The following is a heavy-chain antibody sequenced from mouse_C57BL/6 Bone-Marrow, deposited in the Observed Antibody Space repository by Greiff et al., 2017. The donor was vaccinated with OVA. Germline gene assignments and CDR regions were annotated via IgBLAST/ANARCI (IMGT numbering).Heavy chain of an antibody. CDR2: IYPGSGST. J-gene: IGHJ4*01. Sequence: QVQLKQPGAELVKPGASVKMSCKASGYTFTSYWITWVKQRPGQGLEWIGDIYPGSGSTNYNEKFKSKATLTVDTSSSTAYMQLSILTSEDSAVYYCARRGTAQALYAMDYWGQGTSVTVSS. CDR3: ARRGTAQALYAMDY. D-gene: IGHD3-2*02. V-gene: IGHV1-55*01. CDR1: GYTFTSYW.